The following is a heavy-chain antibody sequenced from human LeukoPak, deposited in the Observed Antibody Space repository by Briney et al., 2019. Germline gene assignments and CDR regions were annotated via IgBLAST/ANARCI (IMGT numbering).Heavy chain of an antibody. Sequence: GGSLRLSCAASGFTFSSYEMNWVRQAPGKGLEWVGFITSKVYGGTTEYAASVKGRFTISRDDSESIAYLQMNSLKTEDTAVYHCTRAGDYVWGSYRPYYYYYMDVWGKGTTVTVSS. D-gene: IGHD3-16*02. CDR1: GFTFSSYE. CDR3: TRAGDYVWGSYRPYYYYYMDV. V-gene: IGHV3-49*04. J-gene: IGHJ6*03. CDR2: ITSKVYGGTT.